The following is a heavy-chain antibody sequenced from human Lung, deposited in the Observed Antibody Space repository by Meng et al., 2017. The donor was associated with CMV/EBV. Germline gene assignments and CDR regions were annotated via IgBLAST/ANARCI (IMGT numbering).Heavy chain of an antibody. V-gene: IGHV1-46*01. D-gene: IGHD6-13*01. CDR3: ARDHPPQSSSPPGVKWFEP. CDR1: GYTFTSSY. J-gene: IGHJ5*02. Sequence: ASXXVSXKASGYTFTSSYINWVRQAPGQGLEWMGIINPTGGGTSYAQKFQGRITMTRDTSTSTVYMELSSLRSEDTAVYYCARDHPPQSSSPPGVKWFEPWXQGNXVTVSS. CDR2: INPTGGGT.